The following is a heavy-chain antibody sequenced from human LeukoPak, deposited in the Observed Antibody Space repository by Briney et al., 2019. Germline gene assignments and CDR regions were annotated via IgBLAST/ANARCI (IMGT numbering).Heavy chain of an antibody. CDR2: INHSGST. CDR3: ARAPPGFYYDSSGYPLDY. CDR1: GGSFSGYY. J-gene: IGHJ4*02. V-gene: IGHV4-34*01. D-gene: IGHD3-22*01. Sequence: ASETLSLTCAVYGGSFSGYYWSWIRQPPGKGLEWIGEINHSGSTNYNPSLKSRVTISVDTSKNQFSLKLSSVTAADTAVYYCARAPPGFYYDSSGYPLDYWGQGTLVTVSS.